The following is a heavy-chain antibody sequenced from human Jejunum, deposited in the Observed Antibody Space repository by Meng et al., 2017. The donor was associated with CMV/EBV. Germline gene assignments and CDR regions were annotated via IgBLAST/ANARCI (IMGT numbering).Heavy chain of an antibody. D-gene: IGHD2/OR15-2a*01. CDR1: FSVYA. CDR2: IYSGGDT. J-gene: IGHJ6*02. Sequence: FSVYAMPWVRQAPGKGLEWVSLIYSGGDTFYGDSVKGRFTISRDNSKNILYLQLNSLRAEDAAVYYCAKNFRTYRSGVQYYTMDVWGQGTTVTVSS. CDR3: AKNFRTYRSGVQYYTMDV. V-gene: IGHV3-23*03.